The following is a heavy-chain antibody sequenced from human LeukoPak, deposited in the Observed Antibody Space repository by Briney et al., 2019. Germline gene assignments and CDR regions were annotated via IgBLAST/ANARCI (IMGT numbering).Heavy chain of an antibody. Sequence: PGGSLRLSCAASGFTFSSYEMNWVRQAPGKGLEWVSYISSSGFTIYYADSVKGRFTISRDNAKNSLYLQMNSLRAEDTAVYYCARGQWLVDPYWGQGTLVTVSS. D-gene: IGHD6-19*01. V-gene: IGHV3-48*03. CDR1: GFTFSSYE. CDR2: ISSSGFTI. CDR3: ARGQWLVDPY. J-gene: IGHJ4*02.